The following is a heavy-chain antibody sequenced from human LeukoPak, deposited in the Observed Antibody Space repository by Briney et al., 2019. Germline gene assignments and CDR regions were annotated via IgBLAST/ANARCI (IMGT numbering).Heavy chain of an antibody. V-gene: IGHV3-23*01. D-gene: IGHD4-23*01. J-gene: IGHJ4*02. CDR1: GFTFSSYG. Sequence: GGSLRLSCAASGFTFSSYGMSWVRQAPGKGLEWVSTISGSGVSTYYADSVKGRFTISRDNSRDTLYLQMNSLRAEDTAVYYCARDVHGGAFDYWGQGTLVTVSS. CDR2: ISGSGVST. CDR3: ARDVHGGAFDY.